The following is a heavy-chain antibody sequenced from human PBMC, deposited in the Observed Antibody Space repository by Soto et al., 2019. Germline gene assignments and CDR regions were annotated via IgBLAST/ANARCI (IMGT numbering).Heavy chain of an antibody. CDR1: GFTFSDNW. D-gene: IGHD1-7*01. CDR2: ISGDASSA. V-gene: IGHV3-74*01. J-gene: IGHJ4*02. CDR3: TRGGTRTNYWGHFDS. Sequence: EVKVVESEGGLVQPGGSLRLSCAASGFTFSDNWMHWVRQPPGKGPVWVSRISGDASSASYADSVKGRFTISRDSAKNTVYLQMDSLRVEDTAVYYCTRGGTRTNYWGHFDSWGQGTLVTVSS.